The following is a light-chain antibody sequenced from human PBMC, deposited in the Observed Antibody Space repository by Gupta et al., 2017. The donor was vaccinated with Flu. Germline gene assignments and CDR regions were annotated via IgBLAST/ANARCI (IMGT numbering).Light chain of an antibody. V-gene: IGKV1-5*03. CDR1: QSISSW. J-gene: IGKJ1*01. CDR3: QQYNSYSRT. CDR2: KAS. Sequence: DIQMTQSPSTLPASVGDRVTITCRASQSISSWLAWYQQKPGKAPKLLIYKASSLESGVPSRFSGSGSGTEFTLTISSLQPDDFATYYCQQYNSYSRTCGQGTKGE.